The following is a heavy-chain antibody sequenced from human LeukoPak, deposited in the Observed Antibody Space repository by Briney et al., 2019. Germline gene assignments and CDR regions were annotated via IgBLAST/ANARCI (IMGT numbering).Heavy chain of an antibody. J-gene: IGHJ5*02. Sequence: GGSLRLSCATSEFTFSSYSMSWVRQAPGKGLEWVSVIGGGGDTSTYYADSVKGRFTISRDNSKNTLYLHMNSLRAEDTAVYYCATRGIAAAWGQGTLVTVSS. CDR1: EFTFSSYS. V-gene: IGHV3-23*01. D-gene: IGHD6-13*01. CDR3: ATRGIAAA. CDR2: IGGGGDTST.